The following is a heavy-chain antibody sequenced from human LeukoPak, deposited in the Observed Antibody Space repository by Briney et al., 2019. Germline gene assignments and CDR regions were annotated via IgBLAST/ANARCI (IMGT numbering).Heavy chain of an antibody. CDR2: IIPIFGTT. D-gene: IGHD5-18*01. CDR3: ARVRIQLWAYDY. V-gene: IGHV1-69*01. CDR1: GGTFSSYA. Sequence: SVKVSCTASGGTFSSYAISWVRQAPGQGLEWMGGIIPIFGTTNYAQKFQGRVTITADESTSTAYMELSSLRSEDTAVYYCARVRIQLWAYDYWGQGTLVTVSS. J-gene: IGHJ4*02.